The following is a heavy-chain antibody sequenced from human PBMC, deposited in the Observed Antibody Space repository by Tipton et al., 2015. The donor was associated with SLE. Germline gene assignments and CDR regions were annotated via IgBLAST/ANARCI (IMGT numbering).Heavy chain of an antibody. CDR2: IYYSGST. CDR1: GGSIRSSGNF. J-gene: IGHJ4*02. CDR3: ARDHVDYSGSYWD. D-gene: IGHD1-26*01. Sequence: TLSLTCTVSGGSIRSSGNFWAWIRQPPGKGLEWIGYIYYSGSTYYNPSLKSRVTISFDSSNNQFSLKLSSVTAADTAVYYCARDHVDYSGSYWDWGQGTRVTVSS. V-gene: IGHV4-30-4*08.